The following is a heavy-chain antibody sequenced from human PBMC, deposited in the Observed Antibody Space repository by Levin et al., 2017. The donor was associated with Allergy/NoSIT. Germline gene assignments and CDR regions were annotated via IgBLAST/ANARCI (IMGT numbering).Heavy chain of an antibody. Sequence: GESLKISCAASGFTFSSHAMSWVRQAPRRGLEWVSAIIASGANTYYADSVKGRFTISRDSSKNTLYLQMNSLRAEDTAVYYCAKGTPSGYYTRWHDYWGQGTLVTVSS. J-gene: IGHJ4*02. V-gene: IGHV3-23*01. CDR3: AKGTPSGYYTRWHDY. D-gene: IGHD3-3*01. CDR1: GFTFSSHA. CDR2: IIASGANT.